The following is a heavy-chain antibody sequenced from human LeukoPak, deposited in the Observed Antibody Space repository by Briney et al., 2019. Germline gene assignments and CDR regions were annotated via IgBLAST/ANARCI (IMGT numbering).Heavy chain of an antibody. CDR3: ARDPTVAGDPDYFDY. Sequence: GGSLRLSCAASGFTFSSYAMHWVRQAPGKGLEWVAVISYDGSNKYYADSVKGRFTISRDNSKNTLYLQMNSLRAEDTAVYYCARDPTVAGDPDYFDYWGQGTLVTVSS. CDR2: ISYDGSNK. CDR1: GFTFSSYA. J-gene: IGHJ4*02. D-gene: IGHD2-15*01. V-gene: IGHV3-30-3*01.